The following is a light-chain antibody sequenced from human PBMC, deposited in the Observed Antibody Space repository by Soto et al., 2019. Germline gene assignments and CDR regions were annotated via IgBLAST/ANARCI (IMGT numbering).Light chain of an antibody. CDR1: QDIGND. Sequence: IQMTQSPSSLSVSVTDRVTIACRASQDIGNDLGWYQQRPGEAPELLLYAASTLRSGVPSRFSGSGSGTQFTLTINNLQPEDSATYFCLQDHDYPWTFGHGTKVDI. J-gene: IGKJ1*01. V-gene: IGKV1-6*02. CDR3: LQDHDYPWT. CDR2: AAS.